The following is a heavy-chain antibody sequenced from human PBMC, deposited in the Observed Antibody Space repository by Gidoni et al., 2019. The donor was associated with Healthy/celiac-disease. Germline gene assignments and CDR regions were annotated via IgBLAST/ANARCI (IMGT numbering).Heavy chain of an antibody. J-gene: IGHJ3*02. CDR1: GFTFSSYS. D-gene: IGHD2-8*02. CDR2: ISSSSSYI. V-gene: IGHV3-21*01. CDR3: ARDRTGTGAFDI. Sequence: EVQLVESGGGLVKPGGSLRLSGAASGFTFSSYSMNWVRQAPGKGLEWVSSISSSSSYIYYADSVKGRFTISRDNAKNSLYLQMNSLRAEDTAVYYCARDRTGTGAFDIWGQGTMVTVSS.